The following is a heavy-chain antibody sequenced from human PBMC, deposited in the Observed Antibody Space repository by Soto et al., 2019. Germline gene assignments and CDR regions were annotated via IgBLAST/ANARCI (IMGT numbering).Heavy chain of an antibody. CDR3: ARGRASGSYYLLDY. CDR1: GNTFTSYD. J-gene: IGHJ4*02. Sequence: ASVKVSCKASGNTFTSYDINWVRQATGHGLEWMGWINPNSGNIGYAQKFQGRVTITRDTAIRTAYMEVSRLRSDDTAVYYCARGRASGSYYLLDYWGQVTLVTVSS. V-gene: IGHV1-8*01. CDR2: INPNSGNI. D-gene: IGHD3-10*01.